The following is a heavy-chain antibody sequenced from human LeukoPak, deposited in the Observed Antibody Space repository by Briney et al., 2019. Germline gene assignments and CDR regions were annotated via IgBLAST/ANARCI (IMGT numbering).Heavy chain of an antibody. CDR2: INPNGGGT. Sequence: ASVKVSCKASGYTFTGYYMHWVRQAPGQGLEWMGWINPNGGGTNYAQKFQGRVTMTRDTSISTAYMELSRLRSDDTAVYYCARAGSRGPYYMDVWGKGTTVTVSS. CDR1: GYTFTGYY. CDR3: ARAGSRGPYYMDV. J-gene: IGHJ6*03. D-gene: IGHD6-13*01. V-gene: IGHV1-2*02.